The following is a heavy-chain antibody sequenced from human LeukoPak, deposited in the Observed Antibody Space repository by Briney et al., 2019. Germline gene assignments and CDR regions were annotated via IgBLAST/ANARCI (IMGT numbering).Heavy chain of an antibody. D-gene: IGHD2-2*01. V-gene: IGHV1-2*02. CDR1: GYTFTGYY. CDR3: ARDFGGIVVVPAAVFDI. CDR2: INPNSGGT. Sequence: ASVKVSCKASGYTFTGYYMHWVRQAPGQGLEWMGWINPNSGGTNYAQKFQGRVTMTRDTSISTAYMELSRLRSDDTAVYYCARDFGGIVVVPAAVFDIWGQGTMVTVSS. J-gene: IGHJ3*02.